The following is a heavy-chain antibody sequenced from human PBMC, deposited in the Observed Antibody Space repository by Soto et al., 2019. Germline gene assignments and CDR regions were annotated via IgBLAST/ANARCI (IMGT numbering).Heavy chain of an antibody. V-gene: IGHV1-46*01. J-gene: IGHJ5*02. CDR2: NNPSGGNT. D-gene: IGHD3-9*01. Sequence: ASVKVSCKASGYTFTSYYMHWLRQAPGKGLEWMGINNPSGGNTSDAKKYQGKDTMTRETTTSTVYMELSSLRSEDTAVYFCASDQKGIRYFDLAEAPNWFDPWGQGTLVTVSS. CDR1: GYTFTSYY. CDR3: ASDQKGIRYFDLAEAPNWFDP.